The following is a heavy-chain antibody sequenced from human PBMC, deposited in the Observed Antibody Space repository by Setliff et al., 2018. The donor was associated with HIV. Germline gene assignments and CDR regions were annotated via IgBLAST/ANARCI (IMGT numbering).Heavy chain of an antibody. CDR2: INPNSRGT. Sequence: ASVKVSCKTSGYTFTGYFIHWVRQAPGQGLEWMGRINPNSRGTNYAQKFQGRVTMTMDTSISTAYMELSSLRSDDTAVYYCARGLDTAPYYFDYWGPETLLVTVSS. J-gene: IGHJ4*03. V-gene: IGHV1-2*06. D-gene: IGHD5-18*01. CDR1: GYTFTGYF. CDR3: ARGLDTAPYYFDY.